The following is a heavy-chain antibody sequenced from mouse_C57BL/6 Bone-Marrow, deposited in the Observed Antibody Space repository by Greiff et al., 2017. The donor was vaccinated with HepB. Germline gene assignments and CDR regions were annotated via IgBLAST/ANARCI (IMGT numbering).Heavy chain of an antibody. CDR3: ARLKGYAMDY. CDR1: GFTFSDYY. J-gene: IGHJ4*01. V-gene: IGHV5-12*01. CDR2: ISNGGGST. Sequence: EVMLVESGGGLVQPGGSLKLSCAASGFTFSDYYMYWVRQTPEKRLEWVAYISNGGGSTYYPDTVKGRFTISRDNAKNTLYLQMSRLKSEDTAMYYCARLKGYAMDYWGQGTSVTVSS.